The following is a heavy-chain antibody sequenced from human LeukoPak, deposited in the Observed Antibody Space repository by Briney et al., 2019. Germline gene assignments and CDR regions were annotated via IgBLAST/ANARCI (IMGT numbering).Heavy chain of an antibody. D-gene: IGHD3-22*01. CDR3: AKTSYYDSSGSDPFDV. CDR2: ISYDGSNK. CDR1: GFTFSSYG. Sequence: GGSLRLSCAASGFTFSSYGMHWVRQAPGKGLEGVAVISYDGSNKYYADSVKCRFTISRDNSKNTLYLQMNSLRAEDTAVYYCAKTSYYDSSGSDPFDVWGQGTMVTVSS. J-gene: IGHJ3*01. V-gene: IGHV3-30*18.